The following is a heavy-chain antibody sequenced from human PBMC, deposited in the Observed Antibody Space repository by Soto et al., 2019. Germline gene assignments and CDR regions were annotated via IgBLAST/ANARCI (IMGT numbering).Heavy chain of an antibody. D-gene: IGHD3-3*01. CDR1: GYSFTSYW. V-gene: IGHV5-51*01. Sequence: PGESLKISCKGSGYSFTSYWIGWVRQMPGKGLEWMGIIYPGDSDTRYSPSFQGQVTISADKSISTAYLQWSSLKASDTAMYYCARLGEYYDFWSCYYQYNWFDPWGQGTLVTVSA. CDR3: ARLGEYYDFWSCYYQYNWFDP. CDR2: IYPGDSDT. J-gene: IGHJ5*02.